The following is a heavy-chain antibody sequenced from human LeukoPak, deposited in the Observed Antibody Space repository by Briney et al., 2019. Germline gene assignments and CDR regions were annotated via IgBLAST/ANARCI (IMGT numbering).Heavy chain of an antibody. CDR2: INPNSGGT. Sequence: GASVKVSCKASGYTFTGYYMHWVRQAPGQGLECMGWINPNSGGTNYAQKFQGRVTITRDTSISTAYMELSRLRSDDTAVYYCARDYGDYRGRAPDYWGQGTLVTVSS. CDR3: ARDYGDYRGRAPDY. D-gene: IGHD4-17*01. V-gene: IGHV1-2*02. J-gene: IGHJ4*02. CDR1: GYTFTGYY.